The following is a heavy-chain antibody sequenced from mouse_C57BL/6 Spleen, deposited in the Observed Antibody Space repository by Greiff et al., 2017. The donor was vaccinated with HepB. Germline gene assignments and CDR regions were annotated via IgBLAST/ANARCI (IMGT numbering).Heavy chain of an antibody. CDR1: GYTFTSYW. CDR3: ANYYDYDRYYFDY. J-gene: IGHJ2*01. V-gene: IGHV1-55*01. CDR2: IYPGSGST. Sequence: QVQLKQPGAELVKPGASVKMSCKASGYTFTSYWITWVKQRPGQGLEWIGDIYPGSGSTNYNEKFKSKATLTVDTSSSTAYMQLSSLTSEDSAVYYCANYYDYDRYYFDYWGQGTTLTVSS. D-gene: IGHD2-4*01.